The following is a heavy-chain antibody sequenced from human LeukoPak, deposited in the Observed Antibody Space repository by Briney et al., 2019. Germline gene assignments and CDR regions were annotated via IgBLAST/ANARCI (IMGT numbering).Heavy chain of an antibody. J-gene: IGHJ3*02. V-gene: IGHV5-51*01. CDR1: GYNFTSYW. Sequence: GESLKISCKSFGYNFTSYWIGWVRQMPGKGLEWMGIIYPGDSDTRYSPSFQGQVTISADKSINNAYLQWSSLKASDTAMYYCARRVAAASDAFDIWGQGTMVTVSS. CDR2: IYPGDSDT. CDR3: ARRVAAASDAFDI. D-gene: IGHD6-13*01.